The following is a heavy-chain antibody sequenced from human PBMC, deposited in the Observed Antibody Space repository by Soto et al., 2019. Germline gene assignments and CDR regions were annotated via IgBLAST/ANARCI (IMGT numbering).Heavy chain of an antibody. CDR1: GGSISSGGYY. J-gene: IGHJ5*02. V-gene: IGHV4-31*03. D-gene: IGHD3-10*01. Sequence: QVQLQESGPGLVKPSQTLSLTCTVSGGSISSGGYYWSWIRQRPGKGLEWIGYIYYTGSTYYNPSLRSRVTLSVDTSKNQVSLKLSSVTAADTAVYYGARDLGFGELLSWGQGTLVTVSS. CDR2: IYYTGST. CDR3: ARDLGFGELLS.